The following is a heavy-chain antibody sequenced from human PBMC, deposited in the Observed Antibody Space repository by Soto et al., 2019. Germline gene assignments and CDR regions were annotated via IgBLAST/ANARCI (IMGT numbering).Heavy chain of an antibody. D-gene: IGHD5-18*01. V-gene: IGHV4-31*03. J-gene: IGHJ3*02. CDR2: IYYSGST. Sequence: PSETLSLTCTVSGGSISSGGYYWSWIRQHPGKGLEWIGYIYYSGSTYYNPSLKSRVTISVDTSKNQFSLKLSSVTAADTAVYYCARGGYSYGPDAFDIWGQGTMVTVSS. CDR3: ARGGYSYGPDAFDI. CDR1: GGSISSGGYY.